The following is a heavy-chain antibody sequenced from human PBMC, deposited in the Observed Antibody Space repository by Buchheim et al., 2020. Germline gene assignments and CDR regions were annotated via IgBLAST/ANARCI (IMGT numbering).Heavy chain of an antibody. D-gene: IGHD5-18*01. CDR2: IYYTGST. CDR3: ARERSQLWLGVRYYYFDY. CDR1: GGSISSGGYY. V-gene: IGHV4-31*03. Sequence: QVQLQESGPGLVKPSQTLSLTCTVSGGSISSGGYYWSWIRQHPGKGLEWIGYIYYTGSTYYNPSLKSRVTISVDTAKNQFSLNANSVTAADTAIYYCARERSQLWLGVRYYYFDYWGQGAL. J-gene: IGHJ4*02.